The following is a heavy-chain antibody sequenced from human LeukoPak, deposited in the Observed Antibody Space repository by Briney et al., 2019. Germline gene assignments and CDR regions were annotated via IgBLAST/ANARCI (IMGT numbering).Heavy chain of an antibody. V-gene: IGHV4-34*01. CDR2: INHSGST. CDR3: ARGRYCPNGVCPDYYYYMDV. D-gene: IGHD2-8*01. Sequence: SETLSLTCAVYGGSSSGYYWSWIRQPPGKGLEWIGEINHSGSTNYNPSLKSRVTISVDTSKNQFSLKLSSVTAADTAVYYCARGRYCPNGVCPDYYYYMDVWGKGTTVTVSS. J-gene: IGHJ6*03. CDR1: GGSSSGYY.